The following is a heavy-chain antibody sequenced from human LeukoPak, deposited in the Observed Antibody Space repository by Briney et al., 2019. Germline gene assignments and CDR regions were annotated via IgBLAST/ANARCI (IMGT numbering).Heavy chain of an antibody. CDR3: ARHSGITASNGDY. J-gene: IGHJ4*02. D-gene: IGHD6-25*01. CDR2: IYPDDSDT. V-gene: IGHV5-51*01. CDR1: GYSFSNFW. Sequence: GESLKISFTGSGYSFSNFWIGWVRQMPGKGLEWMGIIYPDDSDTRYSPSFQGQVTMSADKSISTAYLQWSSLKASDTAMYYCARHSGITASNGDYWGQGTLVTVSS.